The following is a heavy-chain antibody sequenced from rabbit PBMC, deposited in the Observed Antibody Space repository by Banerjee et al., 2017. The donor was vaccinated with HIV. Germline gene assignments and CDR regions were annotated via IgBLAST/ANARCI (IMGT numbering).Heavy chain of an antibody. D-gene: IGHD4-1*01. CDR3: ARDLAGVIGWNFGL. CDR1: GFSFSSYG. J-gene: IGHJ4*01. Sequence: QSLEESGGDLVTPGASLTLTCTASGFSFSSYGVSWVRQAPGKGLEWIGYINTVSVSTDYASWAKGRFTISKTSSTTVTLQMTSLTAADTATYFCARDLAGVIGWNFGLWGQGTLVTVS. V-gene: IGHV1S40*01. CDR2: INTVSVST.